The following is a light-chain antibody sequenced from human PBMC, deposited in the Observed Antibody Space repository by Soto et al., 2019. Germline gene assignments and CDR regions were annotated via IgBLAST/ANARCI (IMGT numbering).Light chain of an antibody. CDR1: QNMGRS. CDR3: QQSHSFPLT. J-gene: IGKJ2*01. Sequence: DIQMTQSPSSLSASVGDRVTITCRASQNMGRSLNWYQQKPGRAPKLLISITSTLQSGVPSRFSGCGSGTDFTLTISSLHPEDFATYYCQQSHSFPLTFGQGTKLEIK. CDR2: ITS. V-gene: IGKV1-39*01.